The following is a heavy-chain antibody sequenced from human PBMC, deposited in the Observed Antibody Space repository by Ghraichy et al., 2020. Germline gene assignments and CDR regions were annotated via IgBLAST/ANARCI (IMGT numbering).Heavy chain of an antibody. CDR3: ARDDHKKKVGGTGFDY. V-gene: IGHV3-11*01. Sequence: GGSLRLSCAASGFTFSDYYMSWIRQAPGKGLEWVSYISSSGSTIYYADSVKGRFTISRDNAKNSLYLQLNSLRAEDTALYYCARDDHKKKVGGTGFDYWGQGTLVTVSS. J-gene: IGHJ4*02. CDR2: ISSSGSTI. D-gene: IGHD1-26*01. CDR1: GFTFSDYY.